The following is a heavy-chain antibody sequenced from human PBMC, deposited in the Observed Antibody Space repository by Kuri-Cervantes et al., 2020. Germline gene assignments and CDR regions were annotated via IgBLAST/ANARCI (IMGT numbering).Heavy chain of an antibody. D-gene: IGHD3-22*01. CDR1: GGTFSSYA. CDR3: ARGHPRRYDSSGYALEYYYYMDV. J-gene: IGHJ6*03. Sequence: SVKVSCKASGGTFSSYAISWVRQAPGQGLEWMGGIIPIFGTANYAQKFQGRVTITADKSTNTTYMELSGLKSEDTAVYFCARGHPRRYDSSGYALEYYYYMDVWGKGTTVTVSS. V-gene: IGHV1-69*06. CDR2: IIPIFGTA.